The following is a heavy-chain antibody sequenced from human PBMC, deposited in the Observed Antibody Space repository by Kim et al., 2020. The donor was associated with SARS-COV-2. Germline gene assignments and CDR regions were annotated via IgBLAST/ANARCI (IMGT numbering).Heavy chain of an antibody. J-gene: IGHJ4*02. D-gene: IGHD3-16*02. V-gene: IGHV3-9*01. Sequence: DSVKGRFTTSRDNAKNSLYLQMNSQRAEDTALYYCAKDFTFGGVIVKIDYWGQGTLVTVSS. CDR3: AKDFTFGGVIVKIDY.